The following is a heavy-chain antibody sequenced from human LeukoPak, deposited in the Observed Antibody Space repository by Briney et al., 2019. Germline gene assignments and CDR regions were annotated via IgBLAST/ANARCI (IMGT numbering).Heavy chain of an antibody. CDR2: ISWNSGSI. D-gene: IGHD1-7*01. J-gene: IGHJ6*02. CDR1: GFTFDDYA. Sequence: PGRSLRLSCAASGFTFDDYAMHWVRQAPGKGLEWVSGISWNSGSIGYADSVKGRFTISRDNAKNSLYLQMNSLRAEDTAVYYCARDNKGYNWNYGVDYYYGMDVWGQGTTVTVSS. V-gene: IGHV3-9*01. CDR3: ARDNKGYNWNYGVDYYYGMDV.